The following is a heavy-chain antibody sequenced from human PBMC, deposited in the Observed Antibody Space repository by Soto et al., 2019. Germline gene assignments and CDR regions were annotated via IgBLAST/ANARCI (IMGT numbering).Heavy chain of an antibody. D-gene: IGHD4-17*01. V-gene: IGHV5-51*01. CDR2: IYPSDSDT. Sequence: GESLKISCKASGYNFATYWIGWVRQMPGKGLEWMAIIYPSDSDTRYSPSFPGQVTISADKSISTTYLQWSSLKASDTAMYYCARERATGDSYFEFWGQGTLVTVSS. CDR1: GYNFATYW. J-gene: IGHJ4*02. CDR3: ARERATGDSYFEF.